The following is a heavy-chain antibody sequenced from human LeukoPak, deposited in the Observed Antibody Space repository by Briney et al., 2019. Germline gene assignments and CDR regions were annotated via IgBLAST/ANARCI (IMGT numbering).Heavy chain of an antibody. V-gene: IGHV3-23*01. Sequence: GGSLRLSCAASGFTFSSCAMSWVRQAPGKGLEWVSAISGSGGSTYYADSVKGRFTISRDNSKNTLYLQVNSLRAEDTAVYYCAKGTHIVVVPAALFDYWGQGTLVTVSS. CDR3: AKGTHIVVVPAALFDY. CDR1: GFTFSSCA. CDR2: ISGSGGST. D-gene: IGHD2-2*01. J-gene: IGHJ4*02.